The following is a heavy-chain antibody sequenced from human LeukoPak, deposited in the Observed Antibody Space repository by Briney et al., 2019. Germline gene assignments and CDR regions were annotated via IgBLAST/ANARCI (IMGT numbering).Heavy chain of an antibody. V-gene: IGHV3-33*02. CDR3: AKDGGSSSPYYFDY. J-gene: IGHJ4*02. Sequence: PGGSLRLSCAASGFTFSSYGMHWVRQAPGKGLEWVAVIWYDENNQYYADSAKGRFTISRDISKNTLFLQMNSLKAEDTAVYFCAKDGGSSSPYYFDYWGQGTLVTVSS. D-gene: IGHD6-6*01. CDR1: GFTFSSYG. CDR2: IWYDENNQ.